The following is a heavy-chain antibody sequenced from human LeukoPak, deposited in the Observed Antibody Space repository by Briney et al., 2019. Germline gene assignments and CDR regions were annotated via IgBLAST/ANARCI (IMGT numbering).Heavy chain of an antibody. D-gene: IGHD4-23*01. J-gene: IGHJ4*02. V-gene: IGHV3-7*01. CDR2: IKEDGSVN. CDR1: GFTLSNYG. CDR3: ARLSTVVTFDY. Sequence: GGSLRISCAAYGFTLSNYGMNWVRQAPGKGLEWVANIKEDGSVNAYVDSVKGRFTISRDNAKNSLDLQMHSLRVEDAAVYYCARLSTVVTFDYWGQGTLVTVSS.